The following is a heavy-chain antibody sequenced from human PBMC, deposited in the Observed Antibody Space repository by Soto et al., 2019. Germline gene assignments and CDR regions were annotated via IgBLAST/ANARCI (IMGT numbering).Heavy chain of an antibody. J-gene: IGHJ5*02. V-gene: IGHV3-23*01. D-gene: IGHD3-16*01. Sequence: EVQLLESGGGLVQPGGSLRLSCAASGFTFSSYAMSWVRQAPGKGLEWVSAISGSGGSTYYADSVKGRFTISRDNSKNTLYLQMNSLRVEDTAVYYCAKDAGDYVWGSKPCDPWGQGTLVTVSS. CDR1: GFTFSSYA. CDR3: AKDAGDYVWGSKPCDP. CDR2: ISGSGGST.